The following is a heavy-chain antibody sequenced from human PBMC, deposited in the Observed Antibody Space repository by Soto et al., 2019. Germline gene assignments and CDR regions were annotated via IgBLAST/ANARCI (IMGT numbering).Heavy chain of an antibody. D-gene: IGHD3-22*01. CDR2: IKQDGSEK. V-gene: IGHV3-7*03. CDR1: GFTFSSYW. J-gene: IGHJ5*02. CDR3: ARTYYYDSSGYGP. Sequence: TVGSLRLSCAASGFTFSSYWMSWVRQAPGKGLEWVANIKQDGSEKYYVDSVKGRFTISRDNAKNSLYLQMNSLRAEDTAVYYCARTYYYDSSGYGPWGQGTLVTVSS.